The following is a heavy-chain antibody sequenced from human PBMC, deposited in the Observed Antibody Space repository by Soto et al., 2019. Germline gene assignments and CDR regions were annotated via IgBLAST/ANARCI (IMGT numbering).Heavy chain of an antibody. CDR1: GGSINSYY. V-gene: IGHV4-59*08. CDR2: IYYSGST. D-gene: IGHD3-16*01. CDR3: ARRSGLGCDF. J-gene: IGHJ4*02. Sequence: QVQLQESGPGLVKPSETLSLTCTVSGGSINSYYWSWIRQPPGKGLEWIGYIYYSGSTNYNPSLKSRVTTSVDTSTTQFSLKLSSVTAAAAAVYSCARRSGLGCDFWGQGPVVTVSS.